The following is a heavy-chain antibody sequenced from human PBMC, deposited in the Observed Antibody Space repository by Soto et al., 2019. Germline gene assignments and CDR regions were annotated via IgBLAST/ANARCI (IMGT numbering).Heavy chain of an antibody. CDR2: ISGSGGST. CDR3: AKDLRWANYDSSGGIVDP. CDR1: GFTFSSYA. D-gene: IGHD3-22*01. Sequence: GGSLRLSCAASGFTFSSYAMSWVRQAPGKGLEWVSAISGSGGSTYYADSVKGRFTISRDNSKNTLYLQMNSLRAEDTAVYYCAKDLRWANYDSSGGIVDPWGQGTLVTVSS. V-gene: IGHV3-23*01. J-gene: IGHJ5*02.